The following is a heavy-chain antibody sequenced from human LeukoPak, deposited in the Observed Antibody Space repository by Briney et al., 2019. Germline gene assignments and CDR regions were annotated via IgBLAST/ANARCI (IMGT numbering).Heavy chain of an antibody. Sequence: GGSLRLSCAASGFTFSSYAMHWVRQAPGKGLEYVSAISSNGGSTYYANSVKGRFTISRDNSKNTLYLQMGSLRAEDMAVYYCARGLEQYQLLSVVFDYWSQGTLVTVSS. CDR2: ISSNGGST. V-gene: IGHV3-64*01. D-gene: IGHD2-2*01. CDR1: GFTFSSYA. J-gene: IGHJ4*02. CDR3: ARGLEQYQLLSVVFDY.